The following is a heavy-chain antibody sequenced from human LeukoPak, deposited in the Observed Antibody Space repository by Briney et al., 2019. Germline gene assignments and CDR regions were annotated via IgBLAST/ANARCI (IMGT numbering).Heavy chain of an antibody. CDR1: GFTFSSYS. J-gene: IGHJ6*02. CDR2: ISSSSSYI. CDR3: AKANGGYYYGMDV. D-gene: IGHD2-8*01. V-gene: IGHV3-21*04. Sequence: PGGSLRLSCAASGFTFSSYSMNWVRQAPGKGLEWVSSISSSSSYIYYADSVKGRFTISRDNSRDTLYLQMNSLRAEDTALYFCAKANGGYYYGMDVWGQGTTVTVSS.